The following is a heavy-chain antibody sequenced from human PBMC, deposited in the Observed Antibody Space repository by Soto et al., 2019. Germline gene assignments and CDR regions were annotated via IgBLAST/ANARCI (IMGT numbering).Heavy chain of an antibody. CDR2: MHYSGTT. Sequence: QVHFQESGPGLVKPSETLSLTCTVSGGSINNYYCYWVRQRPGKGLEWIGSMHYSGTTHYNPSLVIRVTISADRANNQFSRKMNSVTATDTAVYYCAGDTYGMDVWGQGTTVTVSS. CDR3: AGDTYGMDV. J-gene: IGHJ6*02. CDR1: GGSINNYY. V-gene: IGHV4-59*01.